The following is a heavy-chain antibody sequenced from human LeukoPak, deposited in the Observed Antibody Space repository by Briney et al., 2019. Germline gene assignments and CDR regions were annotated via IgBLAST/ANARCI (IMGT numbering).Heavy chain of an antibody. J-gene: IGHJ6*02. CDR1: GYTITRYG. Sequence: ASVKCSCKASGYTITRYGIGWVRQAPGQGLEWMGWISAYNGHTNYAQKLQGRVTMTTDTSTSTAYLELRSLRSDDTAVYCCARGDGGSSWYWDYYYYGMHVWGEGTTLSV. CDR3: ARGDGGSSWYWDYYYYGMHV. V-gene: IGHV1-18*01. D-gene: IGHD6-13*01. CDR2: ISAYNGHT.